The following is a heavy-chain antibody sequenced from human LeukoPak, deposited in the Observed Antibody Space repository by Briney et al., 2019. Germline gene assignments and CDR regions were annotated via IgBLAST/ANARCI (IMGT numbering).Heavy chain of an antibody. CDR3: ARGAVAGTFDP. J-gene: IGHJ5*02. Sequence: ASVKASCKASGYTFTSYYMHWVRHAPGQGLEWMGIINPSGGSTSYAQKFQGRVNMTRDVSTSTDYMELSSLRSEDKAVYYCARGAVAGTFDPWGQGTLVTVSS. CDR2: INPSGGST. V-gene: IGHV1-46*01. CDR1: GYTFTSYY. D-gene: IGHD6-19*01.